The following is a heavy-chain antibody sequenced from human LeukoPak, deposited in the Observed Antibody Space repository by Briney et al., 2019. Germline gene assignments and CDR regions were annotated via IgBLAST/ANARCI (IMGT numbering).Heavy chain of an antibody. CDR2: IYSGGST. Sequence: GGSLRLSCAASGFTFSSNYMSWVRQAPGKGLEWVSVIYSGGSTYYADSVKGRFTISRDNSKNTLYLQMNSLRAEDTAVYYCARWEGYCTSTSCYHFDYWGQGTLVTVSS. CDR3: ARWEGYCTSTSCYHFDY. CDR1: GFTFSSNY. J-gene: IGHJ4*02. V-gene: IGHV3-66*02. D-gene: IGHD2-2*01.